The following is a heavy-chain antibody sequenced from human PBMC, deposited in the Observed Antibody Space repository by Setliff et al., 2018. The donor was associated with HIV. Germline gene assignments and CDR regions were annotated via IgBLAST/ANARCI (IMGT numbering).Heavy chain of an antibody. Sequence: GGSLRLSCAVSGFSFPSYGMHWVRQAPGKGLEWVAVIWYDGDNKWYADSVKGRFSISRDNYKKTMYLEMNSLRVEDTAVYFCARGSLGYYDSSAYSSVDWYFDLWGRGTLVTVS. V-gene: IGHV3-33*01. CDR3: ARGSLGYYDSSAYSSVDWYFDL. J-gene: IGHJ2*01. D-gene: IGHD3-22*01. CDR1: GFSFPSYG. CDR2: IWYDGDNK.